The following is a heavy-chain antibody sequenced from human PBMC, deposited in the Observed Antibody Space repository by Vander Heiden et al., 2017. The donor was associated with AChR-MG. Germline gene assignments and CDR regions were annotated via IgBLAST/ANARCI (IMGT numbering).Heavy chain of an antibody. J-gene: IGHJ4*02. V-gene: IGHV3-9*01. CDR2: ISWNSGSI. D-gene: IGHD1-26*01. CDR3: AKGQRRYSRGHFDY. Sequence: EVQLVESGGGLVQPGRSLRLSCAASGFTFDDYAMHWVRQAPGKGLEWVSGISWNSGSIGYADAVKGRFTISRDNAKNALYLQMNSMRAEDTALYYCAKGQRRYSRGHFDYWGQGTLVTVSS. CDR1: GFTFDDYA.